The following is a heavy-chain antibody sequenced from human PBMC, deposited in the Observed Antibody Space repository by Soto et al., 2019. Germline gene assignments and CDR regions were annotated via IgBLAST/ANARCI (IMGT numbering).Heavy chain of an antibody. J-gene: IGHJ4*02. V-gene: IGHV4-59*01. CDR3: GRETTPRSGLDF. D-gene: IGHD3-22*01. Sequence: PSETLSLACTVPVGSISGYYWGWVRQSPGKGLEWIGYSYYTGATNYNPSLKSRVTISVGTSKNQVALTLSSATDADTAVYYCGRETTPRSGLDFWGQGTQVTVSS. CDR1: VGSISGYY. CDR2: SYYTGAT.